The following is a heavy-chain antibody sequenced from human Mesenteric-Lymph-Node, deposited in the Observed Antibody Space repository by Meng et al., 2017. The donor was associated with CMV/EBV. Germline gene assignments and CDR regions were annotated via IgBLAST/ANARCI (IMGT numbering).Heavy chain of an antibody. D-gene: IGHD2-2*01. Sequence: GESLKISCAASGFTLSSYWMHWVRQAPGKGLMWVSRIKSDGSSTNYADSVKGRFTISRDNAKNTLYLQMNSLRAEDTAVYYYARGYCSSISCLFDYWGQGTLVTVSS. CDR1: GFTLSSYW. CDR2: IKSDGSST. V-gene: IGHV3-74*01. J-gene: IGHJ4*02. CDR3: ARGYCSSISCLFDY.